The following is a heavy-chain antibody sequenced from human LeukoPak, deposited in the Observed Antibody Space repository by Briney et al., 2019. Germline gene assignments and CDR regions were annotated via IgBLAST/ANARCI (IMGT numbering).Heavy chain of an antibody. CDR2: VGGNNAGT. J-gene: IGHJ3*02. D-gene: IGHD2-15*01. Sequence: GSLRLSCATSGFSFDTSAMSWVRQAPGKGLEWVAAVGGNNAGTFYADSVQGRFTISRDNSNNMLWLHMNSLRAEDTAVYYCAKPKGICSGGTCYMADAFDIWGQGTVVTVSS. CDR1: GFSFDTSA. CDR3: AKPKGICSGGTCYMADAFDI. V-gene: IGHV3-23*01.